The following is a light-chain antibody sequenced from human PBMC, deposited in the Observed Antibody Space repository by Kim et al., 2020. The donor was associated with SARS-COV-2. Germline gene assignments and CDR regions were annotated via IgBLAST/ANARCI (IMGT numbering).Light chain of an antibody. V-gene: IGKV3-20*01. J-gene: IGKJ2*01. CDR3: QQYDNARWI. CDR1: QSISSSY. Sequence: LHARETASPAGRASQSISSSYLAWYQHKPGQAPRLLIYGASSRATGITDRVRGSGSRTDFTLTISRLEPEDFAVYYCQQYDNARWIFGQGTKLEI. CDR2: GAS.